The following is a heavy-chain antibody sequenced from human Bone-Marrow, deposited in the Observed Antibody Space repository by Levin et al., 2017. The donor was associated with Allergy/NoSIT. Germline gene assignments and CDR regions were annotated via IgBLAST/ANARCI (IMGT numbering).Heavy chain of an antibody. CDR2: VYNTGST. V-gene: IGHV4-39*01. J-gene: IGHJ5*02. D-gene: IGHD3-22*01. CDR1: GASINTSPYY. CDR3: ARHLLDDSSPNWFDP. Sequence: SETLSLTCSVSGASINTSPYYWGWIRQSPEKGLEWIGSVYNTGSTYYNESLESRLAITVDTSKNQFSLILNSVTAADTAVYYCARHLLDDSSPNWFDPWGQGVLVTVSS.